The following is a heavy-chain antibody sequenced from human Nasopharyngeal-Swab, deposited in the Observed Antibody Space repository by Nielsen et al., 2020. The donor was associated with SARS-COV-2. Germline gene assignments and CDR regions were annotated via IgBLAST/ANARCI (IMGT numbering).Heavy chain of an antibody. CDR1: GGSFSGYY. D-gene: IGHD3-10*01. CDR2: INHSGST. J-gene: IGHJ6*02. Sequence: SETLSLTCAVYGGSFSGYYWSWIRQPPGKGLEWIGEINHSGSTNYNPSLESRVTISVDTSKNQFSLKLSSVTAADTAVYYCARWIRYYGSGSYQDVWGQGTTVTVSS. V-gene: IGHV4-34*01. CDR3: ARWIRYYGSGSYQDV.